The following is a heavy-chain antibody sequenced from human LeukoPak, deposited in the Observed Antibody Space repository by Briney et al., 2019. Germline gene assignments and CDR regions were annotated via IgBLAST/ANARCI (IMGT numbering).Heavy chain of an antibody. D-gene: IGHD6-19*01. CDR1: GGSISSYY. V-gene: IGHV4-59*01. J-gene: IGHJ4*02. CDR2: VYNSGST. Sequence: SETLSLTCTVSGGSISSYYWSWIRQPPGKGLEWIGDVYNSGSTDYSPSLKSRVTISVDTSKNQFSLKLTSVTAADTAVYYCARDGPGSGWIYFDYWGQGALVTVSS. CDR3: ARDGPGSGWIYFDY.